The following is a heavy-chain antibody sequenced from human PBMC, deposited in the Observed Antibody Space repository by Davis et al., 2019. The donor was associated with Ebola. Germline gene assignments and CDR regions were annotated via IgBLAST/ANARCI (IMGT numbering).Heavy chain of an antibody. CDR2: ISGSGGST. V-gene: IGHV3-23*01. Sequence: GESLKISCAASGFTFSDYYMSWVRQAPGKGLEWVSAISGSGGSTYYADSVKGRFTISRDNSKNTLYLQMNSLRAEDTAVYYCAKGEDIVVVVAAYWDYYYGMDVWGQGTTVTVSS. CDR1: GFTFSDYY. D-gene: IGHD2-15*01. J-gene: IGHJ6*02. CDR3: AKGEDIVVVVAAYWDYYYGMDV.